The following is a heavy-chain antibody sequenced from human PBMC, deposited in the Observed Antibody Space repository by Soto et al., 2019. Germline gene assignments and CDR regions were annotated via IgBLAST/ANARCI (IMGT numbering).Heavy chain of an antibody. J-gene: IGHJ6*02. CDR3: ARDYYDSSGYYYGYYYGMDV. CDR2: VKYDGSQT. V-gene: IGHV3-7*01. D-gene: IGHD3-22*01. Sequence: QSWGTLRLSCADSGFTFSSDWMSWVRQAPGQGPEWVGNVKYDGSQTYYVGSVKGRFTISRANAKNSLYLQMNSLRAEDTAVYYSARDYYDSSGYYYGYYYGMDVWGQGTTVTVSS. CDR1: GFTFSSDW.